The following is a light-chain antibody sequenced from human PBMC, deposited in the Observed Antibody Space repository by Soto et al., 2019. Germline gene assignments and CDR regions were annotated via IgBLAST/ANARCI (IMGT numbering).Light chain of an antibody. Sequence: QSVLTQPRSVSGSPGQSVTISCTGTSSDVGGYNYVSWYQQHPGKAPKLMIYDASKRPSGVPDRFSGSKSGNTASLTISGLQAEDEADYYCCSYAGSYTFYYVFGTGTKVTVL. CDR3: CSYAGSYTFYYV. CDR1: SSDVGGYNY. V-gene: IGLV2-11*01. CDR2: DAS. J-gene: IGLJ1*01.